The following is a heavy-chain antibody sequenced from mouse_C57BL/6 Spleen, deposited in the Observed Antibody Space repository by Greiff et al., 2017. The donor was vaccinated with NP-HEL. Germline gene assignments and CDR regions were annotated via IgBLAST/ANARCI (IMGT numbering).Heavy chain of an antibody. CDR2: ISSGGSYT. CDR1: GFTFSSYG. V-gene: IGHV5-6*01. Sequence: EVQVVESGGDLVKPGGSLKLSCAASGFTFSSYGMSWVRQTPDKRLEWVATISSGGSYTYYPDSVKGRFTISRDNATNTLYLEMRSLKSEDTAMFYGAKQGSHPCYLFDYWGQGTTLTVSS. D-gene: IGHD2-12*01. J-gene: IGHJ2*01. CDR3: AKQGSHPCYLFDY.